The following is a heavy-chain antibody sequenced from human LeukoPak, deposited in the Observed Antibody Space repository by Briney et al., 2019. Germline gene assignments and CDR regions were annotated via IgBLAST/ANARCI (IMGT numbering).Heavy chain of an antibody. CDR1: GGTFSNYA. Sequence: SVKVSCKVSGGTFSNYAISWVRQAPGQGLEWVGRIVPIVDVTNYAQKLQGRVTITADNSTSTAYMELSSLTSEETAVYYCARGPYDGTYYFDYWGQGTLVTVSS. J-gene: IGHJ4*02. D-gene: IGHD3-16*01. CDR3: ARGPYDGTYYFDY. V-gene: IGHV1-69*04. CDR2: IVPIVDVT.